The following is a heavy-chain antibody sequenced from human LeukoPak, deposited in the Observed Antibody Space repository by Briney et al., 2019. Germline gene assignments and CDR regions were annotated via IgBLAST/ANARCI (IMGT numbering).Heavy chain of an antibody. Sequence: PSETLSLTCTVSGGSLSSFFWSWTRQPPGKGLEWLGCIDYRGSTQYNPSLTGRVTISVDTSKQQSSLKLSSVTAADTAVYYCARDLELVRNRWNYFESWGQGTLVTVSS. CDR2: IDYRGST. J-gene: IGHJ4*02. CDR1: GGSLSSFF. CDR3: ARDLELVRNRWNYFES. V-gene: IGHV4-59*01. D-gene: IGHD2-8*02.